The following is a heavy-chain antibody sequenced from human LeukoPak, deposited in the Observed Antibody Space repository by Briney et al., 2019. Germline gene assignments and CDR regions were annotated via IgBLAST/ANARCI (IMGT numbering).Heavy chain of an antibody. CDR1: GFSFSTYF. D-gene: IGHD3-10*01. CDR3: VRGSTSGVDY. V-gene: IGHV3-74*01. CDR2: ISNDGTNT. J-gene: IGHJ4*02. Sequence: PGGSLRLSCAASGFSFSTYFMLWFRQGPGKGPVSVSRISNDGTNTWYADAVRGRFAVSRDNAKNTLYLQMNSLTVEDTAVYYCVRGSTSGVDYWGPGTLVTVSS.